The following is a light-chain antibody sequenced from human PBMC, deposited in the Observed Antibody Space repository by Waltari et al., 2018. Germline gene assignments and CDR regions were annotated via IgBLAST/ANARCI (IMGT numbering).Light chain of an antibody. CDR1: KLGDRY. V-gene: IGLV3-1*01. CDR2: QDD. Sequence: SYELTQPPSVSVSPGPTVSIPCSGDKLGDRYACWYRQKPGQPPVLVMYQDDKRASGIPERFSGSNSGNTATLTISGTQAMDEADYYCQTWDSSANVFGGGTQLTVL. J-gene: IGLJ7*01. CDR3: QTWDSSANV.